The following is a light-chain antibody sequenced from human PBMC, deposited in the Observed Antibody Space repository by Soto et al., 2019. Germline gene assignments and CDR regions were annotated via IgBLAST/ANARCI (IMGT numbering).Light chain of an antibody. V-gene: IGKV1-39*01. CDR2: AAS. CDR1: QSISNH. J-gene: IGKJ1*01. Sequence: DIQMTQSPSSLSASVEDRVIITCRASQSISNHLNWYQQKPGKAPKLLIFAASSLQSGVPSRFSGSRSGPDFTLTISSLQPEYFAIYCCQQSYSSPSTFGQGTKV. CDR3: QQSYSSPST.